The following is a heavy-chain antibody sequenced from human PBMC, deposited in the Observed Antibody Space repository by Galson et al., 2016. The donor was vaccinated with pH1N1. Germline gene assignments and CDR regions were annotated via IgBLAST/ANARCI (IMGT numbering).Heavy chain of an antibody. J-gene: IGHJ6*02. CDR1: GGTFKSFA. CDR3: ARDHVLFWFGKYQEVQPSHHYGMDV. CDR2: VIPMLETA. V-gene: IGHV1-69*13. Sequence: SVKVSCKASGGTFKSFALNWVRQAPGQGLEWMGRVIPMLETANYAQKFQDRVTITADESTSTVYMELSSLRSEDTALYYCARDHVLFWFGKYQEVQPSHHYGMDVWGQGASVIVSS. D-gene: IGHD2-2*01.